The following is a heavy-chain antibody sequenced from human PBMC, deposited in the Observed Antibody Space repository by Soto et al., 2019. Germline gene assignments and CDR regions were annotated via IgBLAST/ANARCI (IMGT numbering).Heavy chain of an antibody. CDR2: INAGNGNT. D-gene: IGHD3-3*01. J-gene: IGHJ5*02. CDR1: GYTFTSYA. Sequence: ASVKVSCKASGYTFTSYATHWVRQAPGQTLEWMGWINAGNGNTKYSQKFQGRVTITRDTPASTAYLELSSLRSEDTAVYYCARWIFGVGKAFDPWGQVTLVTVSS. CDR3: ARWIFGVGKAFDP. V-gene: IGHV1-3*01.